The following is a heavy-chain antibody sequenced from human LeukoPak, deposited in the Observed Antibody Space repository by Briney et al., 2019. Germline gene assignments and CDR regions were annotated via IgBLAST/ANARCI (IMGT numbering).Heavy chain of an antibody. Sequence: SVKVSCKASGGTFSSYAISWVRQAPGQGLEWMGRIIPIFGIANYAQKSQGRVTITADKSTSTAYMELSSLRSEDTAVYYCASSYCSSTSCYMGGGGTYYFDYWGQGTLVTVSS. V-gene: IGHV1-69*04. CDR1: GGTFSSYA. J-gene: IGHJ4*02. CDR2: IIPIFGIA. D-gene: IGHD2-2*02. CDR3: ASSYCSSTSCYMGGGGTYYFDY.